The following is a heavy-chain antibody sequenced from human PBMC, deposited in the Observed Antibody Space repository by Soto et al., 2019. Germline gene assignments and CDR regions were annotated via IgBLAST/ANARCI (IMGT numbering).Heavy chain of an antibody. CDR2: IYTSGST. J-gene: IGHJ6*02. D-gene: IGHD6-6*01. V-gene: IGHV4-4*07. Sequence: SETLSLTCTVSGGSISSYYWSWIRPPAGKGLEWIGRIYTSGSTNYNPSLKSRVTMSVDTSKNQFSLKLSSVTAADTAVYYCARVLGGSSSRPDYYYGMDVWGQGTTVTVSS. CDR3: ARVLGGSSSRPDYYYGMDV. CDR1: GGSISSYY.